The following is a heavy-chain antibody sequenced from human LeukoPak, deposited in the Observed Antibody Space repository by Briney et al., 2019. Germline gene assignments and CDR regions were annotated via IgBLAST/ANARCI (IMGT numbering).Heavy chain of an antibody. CDR2: IKQDGSEK. Sequence: GGSLRLSCAASGFTFSSYWMSWVRQAPGKGLEWVANIKQDGSEKYYVDSVKGRFTISRDNAKNSLYLQMNSLRAEDTAMYYCAREGTICSSTSCYIPDWFDPWGQGTLVTVSS. CDR1: GFTFSSYW. CDR3: AREGTICSSTSCYIPDWFDP. J-gene: IGHJ5*02. D-gene: IGHD2-2*02. V-gene: IGHV3-7*01.